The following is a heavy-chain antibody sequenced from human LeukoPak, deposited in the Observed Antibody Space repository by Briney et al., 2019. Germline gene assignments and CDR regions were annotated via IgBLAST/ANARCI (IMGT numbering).Heavy chain of an antibody. D-gene: IGHD1-26*01. CDR3: AKHLTATNTYIFFGLDV. Sequence: GGSLRLSCAATGYSFKDYGMHWVRQPPGKGLEWVSAINWNGGGTDYADSVKCRFTIFRVNAKNSLYLQLSSLRPEDTALYYCAKHLTATNTYIFFGLDVWGQGTSVTVSS. CDR1: GYSFKDYG. CDR2: INWNGGGT. V-gene: IGHV3-9*01. J-gene: IGHJ6*02.